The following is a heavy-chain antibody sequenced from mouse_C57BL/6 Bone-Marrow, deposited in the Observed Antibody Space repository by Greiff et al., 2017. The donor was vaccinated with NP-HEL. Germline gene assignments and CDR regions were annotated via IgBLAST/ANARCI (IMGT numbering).Heavy chain of an antibody. Sequence: EVMLVESGGDLVKPGGSLKLSCAASGFTFSSYGMSWVRQTPDKRLEWVATISSGGSYTYYPDSVKGRFTISRDNAKNTLYLQMSSLKSEDTAMYYCARQTDYGSSYGYWGQGTTLTVSS. J-gene: IGHJ2*01. CDR3: ARQTDYGSSYGY. CDR2: ISSGGSYT. D-gene: IGHD1-1*01. V-gene: IGHV5-6*01. CDR1: GFTFSSYG.